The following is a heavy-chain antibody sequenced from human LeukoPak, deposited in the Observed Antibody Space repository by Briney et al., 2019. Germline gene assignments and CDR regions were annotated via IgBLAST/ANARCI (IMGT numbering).Heavy chain of an antibody. CDR2: IYPGDSDT. V-gene: IGHV5-51*01. J-gene: IGHJ4*02. D-gene: IGHD3-22*01. CDR1: GYSFTSDW. Sequence: GESLKISCQGSGYSFTSDWIGWVRQMPGKGLEWMGIIYPGDSDTRYSPSFQGQVTISADKSISTAYLQWSSLKASDTAMYYCARRVDDSSGYTDYWGQGTLVTVSS. CDR3: ARRVDDSSGYTDY.